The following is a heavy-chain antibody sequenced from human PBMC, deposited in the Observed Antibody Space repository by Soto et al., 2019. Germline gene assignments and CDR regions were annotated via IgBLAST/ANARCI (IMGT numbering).Heavy chain of an antibody. CDR2: MNPNSGNT. CDR3: ARANPDYGDYVLPYYYYGMDV. J-gene: IGHJ6*02. Sequence: QVQLVQSGAEVKKPGASVKVSCKASGYTFTSYDINWVRQATGQGLEWMGWMNPNSGNTGYAQKFQGRVTITKNTSISTAYMELSSLRSEDTAVYYCARANPDYGDYVLPYYYYGMDVWGQGTTVTVSS. CDR1: GYTFTSYD. D-gene: IGHD4-17*01. V-gene: IGHV1-8*01.